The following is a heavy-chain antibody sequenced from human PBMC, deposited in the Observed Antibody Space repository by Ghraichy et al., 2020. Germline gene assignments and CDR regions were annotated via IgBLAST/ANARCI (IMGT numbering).Heavy chain of an antibody. D-gene: IGHD3-10*01. CDR3: AKRRGFGESDPQQNWFDP. CDR1: GFTFSSYA. CDR2: ISGSGGST. V-gene: IGHV3-23*01. Sequence: GESLNISCAASGFTFSSYAMSWVRQAPGKGLEWVSAISGSGGSTYYADSVKGRFTISRDNSKNTLYLQMNSLRAEDTAVYYCAKRRGFGESDPQQNWFDPWGQGTLVTVSS. J-gene: IGHJ5*02.